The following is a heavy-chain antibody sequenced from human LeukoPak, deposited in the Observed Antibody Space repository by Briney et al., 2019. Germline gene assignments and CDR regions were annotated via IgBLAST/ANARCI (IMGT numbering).Heavy chain of an antibody. J-gene: IGHJ4*02. D-gene: IGHD3-22*01. Sequence: PGRSLRLSCAASGFTFSSCPMHWVRQAPGKGLEWVAVISFDGVNKQYADSVRGRFTISRDNSKNTLYLEMNSLRAEDTAVYYCAKESGDDSSGYYEVFDYWGQGTLVTVSS. V-gene: IGHV3-30*04. CDR2: ISFDGVNK. CDR3: AKESGDDSSGYYEVFDY. CDR1: GFTFSSCP.